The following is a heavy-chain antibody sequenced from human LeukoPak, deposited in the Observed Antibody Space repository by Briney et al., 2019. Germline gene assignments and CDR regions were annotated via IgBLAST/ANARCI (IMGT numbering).Heavy chain of an antibody. CDR1: GGTFSSYA. CDR3: ARGSQEVITFGGVPSNWFDP. D-gene: IGHD3-16*01. V-gene: IGHV1-69*01. Sequence: SVKVSCKASGGTFSSYAISWVRQAPGQGLEWMGGSIPIFGTANYAQKSQGRVTITADESTSTAYMQLSSLRSEDTAVYYCARGSQEVITFGGVPSNWFDPWGQGTLVTVSS. CDR2: SIPIFGTA. J-gene: IGHJ5*02.